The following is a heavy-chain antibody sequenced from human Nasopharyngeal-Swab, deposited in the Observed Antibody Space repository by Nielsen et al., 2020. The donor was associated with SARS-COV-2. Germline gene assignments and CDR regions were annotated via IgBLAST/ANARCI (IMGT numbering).Heavy chain of an antibody. D-gene: IGHD3-10*01. CDR2: IWYDGSNK. CDR1: GFTFSSYG. J-gene: IGHJ4*02. V-gene: IGHV3-33*01. Sequence: GESLKISCAASGFTFSSYGMHWVRQAPGKGLEWVAVIWYDGSNKYYADSVKGRFTISRDNAKNSLYLQMNSLRAEDTAVYYCARDNYYGSGTLFDYWGQGTLVTASS. CDR3: ARDNYYGSGTLFDY.